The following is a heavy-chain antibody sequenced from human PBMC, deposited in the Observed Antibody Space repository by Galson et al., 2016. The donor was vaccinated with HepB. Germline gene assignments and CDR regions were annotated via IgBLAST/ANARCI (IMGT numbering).Heavy chain of an antibody. CDR2: ISYDGSNK. V-gene: IGHV3-30*18. CDR1: GFTFRSYG. CDR3: AKVGGKVFWTNFDY. J-gene: IGHJ4*02. Sequence: SLRLSCAASGFTFRSYGMHWVRQAPGKGLEWVAVISYDGSNKYYADSVKGRFTISRDNSKNTLYLQMHSLRAEDTAMYYCAKVGGKVFWTNFDYWGQGTLVTVSP. D-gene: IGHD1-26*01.